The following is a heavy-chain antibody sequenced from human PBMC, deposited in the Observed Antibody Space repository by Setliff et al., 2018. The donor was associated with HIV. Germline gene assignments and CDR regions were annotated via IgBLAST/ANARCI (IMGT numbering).Heavy chain of an antibody. CDR3: ARTKTFYDFWGGYYTHGAFKI. D-gene: IGHD3-3*01. Sequence: SETLSLTCTVSGGSFTSRSYYWGWIRQPPGKGLEWIGSIFYSWITHYNPSLKSRVTISVDTSKNQFSLNPTSVTAADTAVDYCARTKTFYDFWGGYYTHGAFKIWGLGTMVTVSS. J-gene: IGHJ3*02. CDR1: GGSFTSRSYY. CDR2: IFYSWIT. V-gene: IGHV4-39*01.